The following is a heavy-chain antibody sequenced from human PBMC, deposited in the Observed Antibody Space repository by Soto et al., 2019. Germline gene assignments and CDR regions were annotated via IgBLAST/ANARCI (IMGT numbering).Heavy chain of an antibody. Sequence: PGGSLRLSCAASGFTFSSYAIHWVRQAPGKGLEWVAVISYDGTNKYYADSVKGRFTISRDNSKNTLYLQMNSLRAEDTAVFYCARDRVIDYWGQGTLVTVCS. CDR3: ARDRVIDY. V-gene: IGHV3-30-3*01. J-gene: IGHJ4*02. CDR1: GFTFSSYA. CDR2: ISYDGTNK.